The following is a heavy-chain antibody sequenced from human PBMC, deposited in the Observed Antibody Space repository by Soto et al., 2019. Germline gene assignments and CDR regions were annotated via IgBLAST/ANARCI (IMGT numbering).Heavy chain of an antibody. CDR2: INHSGST. J-gene: IGHJ4*02. D-gene: IGHD6-6*01. CDR1: GGSFSGYY. V-gene: IGHV4-34*01. CDR3: ARYSSSSGQNY. Sequence: QVQLQQWGAVLLKPSETLSLTCAVYGGSFSGYYWSWIRQPPGKGLEWIGEINHSGSTNYNPSLKSRVTISVDTSKNQFSLKLSSVTAADTAVYYCARYSSSSGQNYWGQGTLVTVSS.